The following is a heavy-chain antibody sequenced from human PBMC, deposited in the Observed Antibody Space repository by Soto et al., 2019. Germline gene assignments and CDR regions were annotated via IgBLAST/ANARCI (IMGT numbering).Heavy chain of an antibody. D-gene: IGHD1-26*01. V-gene: IGHV4-34*01. Sequence: LSLTCAVYGGSFSGYYWSWIRQPPGKGLEWIGEINHSGSTNYNPSLKSRVTISVDTSKNQFSLKLSSVTAADTAVYYCARESGAGYNWFDPWGQGTLVTVSS. CDR2: INHSGST. CDR3: ARESGAGYNWFDP. J-gene: IGHJ5*02. CDR1: GGSFSGYY.